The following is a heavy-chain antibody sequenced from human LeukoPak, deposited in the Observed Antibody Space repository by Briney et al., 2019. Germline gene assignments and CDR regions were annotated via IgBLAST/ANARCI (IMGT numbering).Heavy chain of an antibody. CDR1: GFTFSRYS. V-gene: IGHV3-30*02. CDR3: TKGQLWASGRAFDI. CDR2: VRDDGSSQ. D-gene: IGHD3-16*01. Sequence: GGSLRLSCATSGFTFSRYSMHWVRQPPGKGLDWVAFVRDDGSSQNYAATVKGRFTTSRDNSKNTLYLQMNNLRPEDTAVYYCTKGQLWASGRAFDIWGQGTMVTVSS. J-gene: IGHJ3*02.